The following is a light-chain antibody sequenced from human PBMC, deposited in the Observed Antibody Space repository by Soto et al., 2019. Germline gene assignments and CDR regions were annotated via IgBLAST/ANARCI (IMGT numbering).Light chain of an antibody. CDR3: AAWDDSLNGRV. Sequence: QAVVTQPPSASGTPGQWVTISCSGSSSNIGSNTVNWYQQLPGTAPKLLIYSNNQRPSGVPDRFSGSKSGTSASLAISGLQSEDEADYYCAAWDDSLNGRVFGGGTKLTVL. CDR1: SSNIGSNT. J-gene: IGLJ3*02. V-gene: IGLV1-44*01. CDR2: SNN.